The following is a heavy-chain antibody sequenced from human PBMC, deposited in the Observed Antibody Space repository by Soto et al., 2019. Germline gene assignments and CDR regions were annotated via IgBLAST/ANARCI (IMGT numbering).Heavy chain of an antibody. CDR2: ISGSGGST. CDR1: GFTFSSYA. J-gene: IGHJ4*02. V-gene: IGHV3-23*01. D-gene: IGHD6-13*01. Sequence: GGSLRLSCAASGFTFSSYAMSWVRQAPGKGLEWVSAISGSGGSTYYADSVKGRFTISRDNSKNTLYLQMNSLRAEDTAVYYCAMVYSSSWSPFDYWGQGTLVTVSS. CDR3: AMVYSSSWSPFDY.